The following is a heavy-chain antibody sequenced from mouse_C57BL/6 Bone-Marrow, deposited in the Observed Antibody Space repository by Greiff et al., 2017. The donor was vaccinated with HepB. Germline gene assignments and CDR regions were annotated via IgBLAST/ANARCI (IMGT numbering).Heavy chain of an antibody. CDR1: GYTFTSYW. D-gene: IGHD3-2*02. J-gene: IGHJ3*01. Sequence: VQLQQPGAELVKPGASVKLSCKASGYTFTSYWMQWVKQRPGQGLEWIGEIDPSDSYTNYNQKFKGKATLTVDTSSSTAYMQLSSLTSEDSAVYYCARGGQLRIFAYWGQGTLVTVSA. CDR3: ARGGQLRIFAY. V-gene: IGHV1-50*01. CDR2: IDPSDSYT.